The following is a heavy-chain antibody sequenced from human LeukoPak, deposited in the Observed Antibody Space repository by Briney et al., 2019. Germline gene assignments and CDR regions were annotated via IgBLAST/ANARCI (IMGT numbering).Heavy chain of an antibody. D-gene: IGHD2-2*02. Sequence: ASMKVSCKTSGYTFINYGITWVRQAPGQGLEWMGWISTYNDNTAYAQRFQGRVTMTRDMSTSTVYMELSSLRSEDTAVYYCARVAAEVVGVPGAIGFGWLRRDYYYMDVWGKGTTVTVSS. CDR2: ISTYNDNT. V-gene: IGHV1-18*01. J-gene: IGHJ6*03. CDR3: ARVAAEVVGVPGAIGFGWLRRDYYYMDV. CDR1: GYTFINYG.